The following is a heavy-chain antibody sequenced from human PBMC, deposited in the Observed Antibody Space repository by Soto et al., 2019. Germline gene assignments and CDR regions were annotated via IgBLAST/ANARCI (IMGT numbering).Heavy chain of an antibody. CDR2: VSWNSGAK. Sequence: EVQLVESGGGLVQPGRSLRLSCVASGFSFDDFVMNWVRQRPGKGLEWVSSVSWNSGAKLYADSVKGRFAISRDSAKKSVYLQMNSLRPDDTASYYCAKGVATAVPALDYWGQGTLVTVSS. CDR3: AKGVATAVPALDY. V-gene: IGHV3-9*01. CDR1: GFSFDDFV. J-gene: IGHJ4*02. D-gene: IGHD2-21*02.